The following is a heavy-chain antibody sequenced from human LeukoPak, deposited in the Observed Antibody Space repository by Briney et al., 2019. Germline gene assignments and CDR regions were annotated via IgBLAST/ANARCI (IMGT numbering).Heavy chain of an antibody. V-gene: IGHV3-53*01. CDR3: VRDSDSFGFDH. D-gene: IGHD3-10*01. J-gene: IGHJ4*02. CDR2: IYSIGST. Sequence: GGSLRLSCATSGFSVSSNFMSWVRQAPGKGLEWVSVIYSIGSTYYTDSVKGRFTISKDNSKSTVYLQMDSLRAEHTAVYYCVRDSDSFGFDHWGQGTLVTVSS. CDR1: GFSVSSNF.